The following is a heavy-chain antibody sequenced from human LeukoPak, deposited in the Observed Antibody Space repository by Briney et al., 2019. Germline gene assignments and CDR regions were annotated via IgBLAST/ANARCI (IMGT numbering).Heavy chain of an antibody. CDR1: GGSFSSHV. CDR2: FSNSGST. J-gene: IGHJ4*02. V-gene: IGHV4-59*08. CDR3: ARLSGSPGEPLGHFDY. Sequence: SETLTLTCSASGGSFSSHVMYWIRQPPGKGLECIGYFSNSGSTNYNPSLRSRVTISVDTSKNKFSLKLTSVAAADTAVYYCARLSGSPGEPLGHFDYWGQGTLVTVSS. D-gene: IGHD1-26*01.